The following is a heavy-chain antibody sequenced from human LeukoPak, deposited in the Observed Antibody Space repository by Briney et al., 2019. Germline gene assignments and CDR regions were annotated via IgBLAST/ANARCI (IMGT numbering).Heavy chain of an antibody. Sequence: PSETLSLTRTVSGGSISSYYWSWIRQPAGKGLEWIGRIYSSGNTNYNPSLKSRVTMSVDTSKNQFSLNLSSVTAADTALYYCARDRIAAVGNWAGLDPWGQGTLVTVTS. D-gene: IGHD6-13*01. V-gene: IGHV4-4*07. J-gene: IGHJ5*02. CDR1: GGSISSYY. CDR2: IYSSGNT. CDR3: ARDRIAAVGNWAGLDP.